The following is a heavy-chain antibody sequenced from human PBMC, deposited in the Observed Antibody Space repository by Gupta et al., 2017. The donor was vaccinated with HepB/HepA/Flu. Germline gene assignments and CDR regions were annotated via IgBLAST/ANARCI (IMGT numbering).Heavy chain of an antibody. V-gene: IGHV3-48*02. Sequence: EVQLVESGGGLVQPGGSLRLSCAASGFTFSDYTMNWVRQALGKGLEWVSYISNSGSTIYYADSVKGRFTISRDNAKSSLYLQMNSLRDEDTAVYYCVRILGGGVLNGYWGQGTLVTVSS. CDR3: VRILGGGVLNGY. D-gene: IGHD1-26*01. CDR1: GFTFSDYT. J-gene: IGHJ4*02. CDR2: ISNSGSTI.